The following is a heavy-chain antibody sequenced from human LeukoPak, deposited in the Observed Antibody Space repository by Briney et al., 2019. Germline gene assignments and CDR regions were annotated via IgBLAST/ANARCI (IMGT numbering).Heavy chain of an antibody. CDR2: MNPNSGNT. CDR3: ARGLDTAMVIRWFDP. J-gene: IGHJ5*02. V-gene: IGHV1-8*01. CDR1: GYTFTSYY. Sequence: GASVRVSCKAAGYTFTSYYINWVRQATGQGLEWIGWMNPNSGNTVYAQKFQGRVNMTRDTSISTAYMELSSLRSEDTAVYYCARGLDTAMVIRWFDPWGQGTLVTVSS. D-gene: IGHD5-18*01.